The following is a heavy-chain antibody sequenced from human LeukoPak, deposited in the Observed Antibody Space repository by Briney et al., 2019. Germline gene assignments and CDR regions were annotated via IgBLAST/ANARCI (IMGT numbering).Heavy chain of an antibody. CDR1: GVSINSHY. CDR3: ARDTYDSSGYYAHLDY. V-gene: IGHV3-7*01. CDR2: IKQDGSEK. D-gene: IGHD3-22*01. Sequence: ETLSLTCTVYGVSINSHYWSWIRQPPGKGLEWVANIKQDGSEKYYVDSVKGRFTISRDNAKNSLYLQMSSLRAEDTAVYYCARDTYDSSGYYAHLDYWGQGTLVTVSS. J-gene: IGHJ4*02.